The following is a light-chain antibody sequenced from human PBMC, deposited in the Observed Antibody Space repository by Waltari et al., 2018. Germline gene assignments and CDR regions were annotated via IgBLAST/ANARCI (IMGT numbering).Light chain of an antibody. Sequence: QSALTQPASVSGSPGQSITISCTGTSSDVGGYNYVSWYQQYPGKAPKPMIYDVSNRPSGVSIRFSGSKSGNTASLTISGLQAEDEADYYCTSYTSSRTRVFGGGTKLTVL. J-gene: IGLJ3*02. CDR2: DVS. CDR3: TSYTSSRTRV. CDR1: SSDVGGYNY. V-gene: IGLV2-14*03.